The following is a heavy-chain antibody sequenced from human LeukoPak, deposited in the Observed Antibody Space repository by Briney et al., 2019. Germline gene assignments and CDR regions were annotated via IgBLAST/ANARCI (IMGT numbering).Heavy chain of an antibody. Sequence: GGSLRLSCAASGFTFSTYSMNWVRQAPGKGLEWVSYISSGSSDIYYADSVKGRFTISRDNAKNPLYLQMNSLRAEDTAVYYCARRAVAGNGNFDYWGQGTLVTVSS. J-gene: IGHJ4*02. V-gene: IGHV3-48*01. D-gene: IGHD6-19*01. CDR1: GFTFSTYS. CDR3: ARRAVAGNGNFDY. CDR2: ISSGSSDI.